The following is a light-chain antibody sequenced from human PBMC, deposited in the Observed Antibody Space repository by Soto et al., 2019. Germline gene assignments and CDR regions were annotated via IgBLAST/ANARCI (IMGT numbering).Light chain of an antibody. V-gene: IGLV2-8*01. Sequence: QSARTQPPSASGSPGQSVTISCTGTSSDVGGYDYVSWHQQHPGKAPKLMIYEVIKRPSGVPDRFSGSKSGNTASLTVSGLQAEDEAHYYCSSYAGSNSFVVFGGGTKLTVL. CDR3: SSYAGSNSFVV. CDR2: EVI. J-gene: IGLJ2*01. CDR1: SSDVGGYDY.